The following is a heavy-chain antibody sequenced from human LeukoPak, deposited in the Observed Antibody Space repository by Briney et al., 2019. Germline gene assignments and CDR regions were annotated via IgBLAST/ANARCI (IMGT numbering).Heavy chain of an antibody. Sequence: ASVKVSCKASGGTFSSYAISWVRQAPGQGLEWMGGIVPIFGTANYAQKFQGRVTITTDESTSTAYMELSSLRSEDTAVYYCARDLADSSGYNDAFDIWGQGTMVTVSS. V-gene: IGHV1-69*05. CDR3: ARDLADSSGYNDAFDI. D-gene: IGHD3-22*01. J-gene: IGHJ3*02. CDR2: IVPIFGTA. CDR1: GGTFSSYA.